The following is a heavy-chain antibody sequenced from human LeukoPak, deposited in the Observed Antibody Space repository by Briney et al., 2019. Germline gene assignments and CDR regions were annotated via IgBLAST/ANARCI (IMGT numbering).Heavy chain of an antibody. Sequence: ASVKVSCKASGGTFSSYAISWVRQAPGQGLEGMGRIIPILGIANYAQKFQGRVTITADKSTSTAYMELSSLRSEDTAVYYCASDSLRFLEWLFFDYWGQGTLVTVSS. CDR3: ASDSLRFLEWLFFDY. CDR2: IIPILGIA. CDR1: GGTFSSYA. V-gene: IGHV1-69*04. D-gene: IGHD3-3*01. J-gene: IGHJ4*02.